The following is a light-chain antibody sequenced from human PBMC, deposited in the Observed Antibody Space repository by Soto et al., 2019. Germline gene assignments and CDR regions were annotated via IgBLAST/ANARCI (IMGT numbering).Light chain of an antibody. CDR1: QYINKN. J-gene: IGKJ5*01. CDR2: DAS. Sequence: IQMTPPPPPLSASVGHRVTITCQASQYINKNLIWYQQKPGKAPKLLIYDASDLETGVPSRFSGSGSGTGFTFTISSLQPEDFATYYCQQYESLPLTFGQGTRVEIK. CDR3: QQYESLPLT. V-gene: IGKV1-33*01.